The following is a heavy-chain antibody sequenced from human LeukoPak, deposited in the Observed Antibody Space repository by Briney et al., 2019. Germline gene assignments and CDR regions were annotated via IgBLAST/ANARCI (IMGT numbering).Heavy chain of an antibody. D-gene: IGHD5-18*01. V-gene: IGHV3-23*01. CDR1: GFTFSSYA. CDR3: ARDPSTRMVRLDH. J-gene: IGHJ4*02. CDR2: ISSSGSTT. Sequence: PGGSLRLSCAASGFTFSSYAMSWVRQAPGKGLEWVSYISSSGSTTYYADSVKGRFTISRDNSKNTLYLQMNSLRAEDTAVYYCARDPSTRMVRLDHWGQGTLLTVSS.